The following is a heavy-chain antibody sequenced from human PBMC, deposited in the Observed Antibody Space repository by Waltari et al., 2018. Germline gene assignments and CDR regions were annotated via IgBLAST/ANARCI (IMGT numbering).Heavy chain of an antibody. CDR1: GFPFSSYG. Sequence: QVQLVESGGGVVQPGRSLRLSCAASGFPFSSYGMHWVRQAPGKGLEWVAVIWYDGSNKYYADSVKGRFTISRDNSKNTLYLQMNSLRAEDTAVYYCAKVARAGEFDYWGQGTLVTVSS. CDR3: AKVARAGEFDY. D-gene: IGHD3-10*01. CDR2: IWYDGSNK. V-gene: IGHV3-33*06. J-gene: IGHJ4*02.